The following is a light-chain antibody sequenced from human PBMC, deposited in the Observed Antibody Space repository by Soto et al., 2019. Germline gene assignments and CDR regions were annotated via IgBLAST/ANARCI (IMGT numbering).Light chain of an antibody. CDR1: QSVSSSY. J-gene: IGKJ5*01. V-gene: IGKV3-20*01. CDR3: QQCGCPRT. Sequence: EIVLTQSPGTLSLSPGERATLTCRASQSVSSSYLACYQQKPGQATRLLFYGATSRAGVIPDRLSGSGSGTDFTLIISRLEPEDFAVYYYQQCGCPRTFGQGTRLDIK. CDR2: GAT.